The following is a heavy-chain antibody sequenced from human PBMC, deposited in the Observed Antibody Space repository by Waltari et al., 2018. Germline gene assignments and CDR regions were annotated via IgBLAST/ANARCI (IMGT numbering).Heavy chain of an antibody. D-gene: IGHD6-19*01. CDR2: ISGPCDT. CDR1: GMNLAFYA. J-gene: IGHJ4*02. V-gene: IGHV3-23*01. Sequence: EVQLLDSGGGLVQPGGSLRLSCAAAGMNLAFYAVSWVRQAPGKGPAWVSAISGPCDTYYADSVKGRFTISKDSSKNTLYLQMHNLIAEDTAVYYCAKEVAVAGTPYFDYWGQGTLVTVSS. CDR3: AKEVAVAGTPYFDY.